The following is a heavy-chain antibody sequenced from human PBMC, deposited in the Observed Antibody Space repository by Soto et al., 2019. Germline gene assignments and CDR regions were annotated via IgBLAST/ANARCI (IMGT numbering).Heavy chain of an antibody. J-gene: IGHJ4*02. CDR2: TSYTGMP. CDR1: GGFITSYH. D-gene: IGHD5-18*01. V-gene: IGHV4-59*12. Sequence: SETLSLTCIVSGGFITSYHWSWIRQFPGKGLEWIAYTSYTGMPFYNPSLRSRVTISIDRSNDQFSLNLKSVTAADTAVYYCARERGGYGLFDSWGQGTLVTVSS. CDR3: ARERGGYGLFDS.